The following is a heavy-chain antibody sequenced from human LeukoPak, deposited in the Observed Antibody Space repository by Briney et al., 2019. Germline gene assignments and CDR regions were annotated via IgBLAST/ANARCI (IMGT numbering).Heavy chain of an antibody. J-gene: IGHJ4*02. V-gene: IGHV3-9*03. CDR2: ISWNSGSI. Sequence: GGSLRLSCAASGFTFDDYAMHWVRQAPGKGLEWVSGISWNSGSIGYADSVKGRFTISRDNAKNSLYLQMNSLRAEDMALYYCAKARSVSITGTGDAFDYWGQGALVTVSS. D-gene: IGHD1-20*01. CDR3: AKARSVSITGTGDAFDY. CDR1: GFTFDDYA.